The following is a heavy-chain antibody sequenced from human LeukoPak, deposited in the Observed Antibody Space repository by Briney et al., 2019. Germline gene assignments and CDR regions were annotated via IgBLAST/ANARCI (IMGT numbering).Heavy chain of an antibody. J-gene: IGHJ4*02. V-gene: IGHV4-4*02. Sequence: SETLSLTCAVSGGSISSSNWWSWVRQPPGKGLEWIGEIYHSGSTNYNPSLKSRVTISVDKSKNQFSLKLSSVTAADTAVYYCARGSGGYYGDYDYWGQGTLVTVSS. D-gene: IGHD4-17*01. CDR1: GGSISSSNW. CDR2: IYHSGST. CDR3: ARGSGGYYGDYDY.